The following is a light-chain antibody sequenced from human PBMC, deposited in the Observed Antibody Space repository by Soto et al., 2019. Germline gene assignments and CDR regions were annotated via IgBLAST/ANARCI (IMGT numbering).Light chain of an antibody. J-gene: IGKJ1*01. Sequence: EIVLTQSPGTLSLSPGERATLSCRASQSVSSSYLAWYQQKPGQAPRLLIYRTSNRATGIPDRFSGSGSGTDFTLTISRLEPEDFAVYYCQQYGSLGTFGQGTRVEIK. CDR3: QQYGSLGT. CDR2: RTS. CDR1: QSVSSSY. V-gene: IGKV3-20*01.